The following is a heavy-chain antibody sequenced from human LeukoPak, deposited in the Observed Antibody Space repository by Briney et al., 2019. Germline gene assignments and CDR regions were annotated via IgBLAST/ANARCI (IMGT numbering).Heavy chain of an antibody. Sequence: GASVKVSCKASGYTFTSYGISWVRQAPGQGLEWMGWISAYNGNTNYAQKLQGRVTMTTDTSTSTAYMELRSLRSDDTAVYYCARSGWTYDTPAAIPPRPIYYYYGMDVWGQGTTVTVSS. V-gene: IGHV1-18*01. CDR2: ISAYNGNT. CDR3: ARSGWTYDTPAAIPPRPIYYYYGMDV. J-gene: IGHJ6*02. D-gene: IGHD2-2*01. CDR1: GYTFTSYG.